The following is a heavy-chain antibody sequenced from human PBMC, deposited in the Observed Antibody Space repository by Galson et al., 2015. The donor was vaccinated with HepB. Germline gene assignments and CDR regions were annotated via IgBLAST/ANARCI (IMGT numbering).Heavy chain of an antibody. D-gene: IGHD2-21*02. J-gene: IGHJ3*02. CDR3: AREIRTPHIVVVTATGRGEAFDI. CDR2: INPSGGST. V-gene: IGHV1-46*03. CDR1: GYTFTSYY. Sequence: SVKVSCKASGYTFTSYYMHWVRQAPGQGLEWVGIINPSGGSTSYAQKFQGRVTMTRDTSTSTVYMELSSLRSEDTAVYYCAREIRTPHIVVVTATGRGEAFDIWGQGTMVTVSS.